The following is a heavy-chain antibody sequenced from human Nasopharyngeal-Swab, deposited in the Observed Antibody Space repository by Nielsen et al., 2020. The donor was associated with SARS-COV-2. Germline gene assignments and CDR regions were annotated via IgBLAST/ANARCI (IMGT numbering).Heavy chain of an antibody. CDR3: ARDGLDYVFWSACLMDV. CDR1: GFTFSTYN. D-gene: IGHD3-3*01. J-gene: IGHJ6*01. CDR2: ISSSSSYI. Sequence: GESLKISCAASGFTFSTYNMNWVRQAPGKGLEWVSSISSSSSYIYYADSVKGRFTISRDNAKNSLYLQMNSLRAEDTAVYYCARDGLDYVFWSACLMDVWGQGTTVTVSS. V-gene: IGHV3-21*01.